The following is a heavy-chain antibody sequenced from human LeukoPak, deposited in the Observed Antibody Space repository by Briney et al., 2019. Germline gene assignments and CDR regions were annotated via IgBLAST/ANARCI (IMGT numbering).Heavy chain of an antibody. CDR3: ARRGSYCSGGSCRGNWFDP. CDR2: IYPGDSDT. CDR1: GYRFTSYW. D-gene: IGHD2-15*01. V-gene: IGHV5-51*01. J-gene: IGHJ5*02. Sequence: GESLKISFKGSGYRFTSYWIGWVRPMPGKGLEWMGIIYPGDSDTRYSPSFQGQVTISADKSISTAYLQWSSLKASDTAMYYCARRGSYCSGGSCRGNWFDPWGQGTLVTVSS.